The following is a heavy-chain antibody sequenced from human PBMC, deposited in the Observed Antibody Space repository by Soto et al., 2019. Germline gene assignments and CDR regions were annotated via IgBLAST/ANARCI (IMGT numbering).Heavy chain of an antibody. D-gene: IGHD3-22*01. J-gene: IGHJ4*02. Sequence: SETLSLTCSVSGGSIRSNIYYWCWIRQPPGKGLEWIATVHYSGSTYYTPSLKNRVTISADTSNNQFSLRLNSVTAADTAVYYCARQHYYDSSGYYTWNWGQGTLVTVS. CDR2: VHYSGST. CDR1: GGSIRSNIYY. V-gene: IGHV4-39*01. CDR3: ARQHYYDSSGYYTWN.